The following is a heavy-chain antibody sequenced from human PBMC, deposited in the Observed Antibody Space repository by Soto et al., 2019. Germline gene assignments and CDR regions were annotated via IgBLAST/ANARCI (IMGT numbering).Heavy chain of an antibody. CDR3: ARQTRTYGPEAFDI. J-gene: IGHJ3*02. D-gene: IGHD4-17*01. CDR1: GGSISVSSVY. V-gene: IGHV4-39*01. Sequence: QLQLQESGPGLVKPSETLSLTCSVSGGSISVSSVYWGWVRQPPGKGLEWIGTIYYSGSTYYNPSLESRLTISVEVSRDQFSLKLTSVTAADTALYYCARQTRTYGPEAFDIWGQGTMVTVSS. CDR2: IYYSGST.